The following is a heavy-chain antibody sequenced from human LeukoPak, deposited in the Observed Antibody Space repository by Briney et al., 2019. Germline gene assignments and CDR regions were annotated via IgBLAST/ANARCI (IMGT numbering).Heavy chain of an antibody. V-gene: IGHV4-34*01. J-gene: IGHJ4*02. CDR3: ARIPIAAAGLYYFDY. Sequence: PSGTLSLTCAVYGGSFSGYYWSWIRQPPGKGLEWIGEINHSGSTNYNPSLKSRVTISVDTSKNQFSLKLSSVTAADTAVYYCARIPIAAAGLYYFDYWGQGTLVTVSS. D-gene: IGHD6-13*01. CDR1: GGSFSGYY. CDR2: INHSGST.